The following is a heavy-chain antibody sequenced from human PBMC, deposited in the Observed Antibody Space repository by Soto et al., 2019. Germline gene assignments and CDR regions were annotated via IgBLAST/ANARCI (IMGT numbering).Heavy chain of an antibody. J-gene: IGHJ6*02. D-gene: IGHD6-19*01. Sequence: ASVKVSCKASGYTYTSYAMHWVRQAHGQRLEWMGWINAGNGNTKYSQKFQGRVTITRDTSASTAYMELSSLRSEDTAVYYCARDGGLVYYYGMDVWGQGTTVTVSS. CDR2: INAGNGNT. CDR3: ARDGGLVYYYGMDV. CDR1: GYTYTSYA. V-gene: IGHV1-3*01.